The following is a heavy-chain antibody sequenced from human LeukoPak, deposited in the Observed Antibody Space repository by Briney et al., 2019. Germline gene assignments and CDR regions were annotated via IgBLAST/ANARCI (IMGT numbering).Heavy chain of an antibody. CDR1: GGTFSSYA. CDR2: IIPIFGTA. CDR3: ARGDSPDYGDYQHLDY. V-gene: IGHV1-69*13. Sequence: SVKVSCKASGGTFSSYAISWVRQAPGQGLEWMGGIIPIFGTANYAQKFQGRVTITADESTSTAYMELSSLRSEDTAVYYCARGDSPDYGDYQHLDYWGQGTLVTVSS. J-gene: IGHJ4*02. D-gene: IGHD4-17*01.